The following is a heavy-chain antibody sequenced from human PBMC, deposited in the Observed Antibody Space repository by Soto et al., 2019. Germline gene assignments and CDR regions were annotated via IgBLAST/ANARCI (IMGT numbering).Heavy chain of an antibody. Sequence: SATLCLTGTVSGGSISSGDYYWSWIRQPPGKGLEWIGYIYYSGSTYYNPSLKSRVTISVDTSKNQFSLKLSSVTAAATAVYYCARHIVVVTAILNAFDIWGQGTMVTVSS. CDR1: GGSISSGDYY. V-gene: IGHV4-30-4*01. J-gene: IGHJ3*02. D-gene: IGHD2-21*02. CDR3: ARHIVVVTAILNAFDI. CDR2: IYYSGST.